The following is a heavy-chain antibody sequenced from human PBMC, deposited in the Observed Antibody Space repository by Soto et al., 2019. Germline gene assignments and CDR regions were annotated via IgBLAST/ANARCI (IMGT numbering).Heavy chain of an antibody. CDR3: ASGRGGSWKRYYYMDG. CDR1: GFTFSSYW. Sequence: GGSLRLSCAASGFTFSSYWMSWVRQAPGKGLEWVANIKQDGSEKYYVDSVKGRFTISRDNAKNSLYLQMNSLRAEDTAVYYCASGRGGSWKRYYYMDGWGKGTTVTVTS. J-gene: IGHJ6*03. V-gene: IGHV3-7*01. D-gene: IGHD2-15*01. CDR2: IKQDGSEK.